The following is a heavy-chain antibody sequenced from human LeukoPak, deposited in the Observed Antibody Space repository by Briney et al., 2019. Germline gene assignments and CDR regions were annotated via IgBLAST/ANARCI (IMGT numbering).Heavy chain of an antibody. CDR1: GFTFSGSA. Sequence: GGSLQLSCAASGFTFSGSAMHWVRQASGKGLEWVGRIRSKANSYTTAYAASMKGRFTISRDDSKNTAYLQMNSLKTEDTAVYYCKGSTVDSNVECWGQGTLVTVSS. D-gene: IGHD4-23*01. CDR2: IRSKANSYTT. J-gene: IGHJ4*02. V-gene: IGHV3-73*01. CDR3: KGSTVDSNVEC.